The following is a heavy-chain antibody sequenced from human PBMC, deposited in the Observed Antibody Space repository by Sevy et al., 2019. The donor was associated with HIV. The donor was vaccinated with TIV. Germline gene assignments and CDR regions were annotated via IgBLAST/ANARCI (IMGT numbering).Heavy chain of an antibody. CDR3: TTVAQFTAFDI. Sequence: GGSLRLSCEASGFTFNSHAMTWVRQAPGKGLEWVGRIKSKTDGGTTDYAAPVKGRFTISRDDSKNTLYLQMNSLKTEDTAVYYCTTVAQFTAFDIWGQGTMVTVSS. V-gene: IGHV3-15*01. J-gene: IGHJ3*02. CDR1: GFTFNSHA. CDR2: IKSKTDGGTT.